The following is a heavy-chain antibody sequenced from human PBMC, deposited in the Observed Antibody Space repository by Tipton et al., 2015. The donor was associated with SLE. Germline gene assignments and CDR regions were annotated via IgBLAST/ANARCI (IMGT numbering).Heavy chain of an antibody. V-gene: IGHV3-7*01. J-gene: IGHJ4*02. CDR3: TRDIPYVGATLYFDY. Sequence: LSLTCAVYGGSFSGYYWSWVRRAPGKGLEWVAIINQDGSQKDYVDSVKGRFTISRDNAKNSLYLQMNSLRVEDTAVYYCTRDIPYVGATLYFDYWGQGTLLTVAS. D-gene: IGHD3-10*02. CDR2: INQDGSQK. CDR1: GGSFSGYY.